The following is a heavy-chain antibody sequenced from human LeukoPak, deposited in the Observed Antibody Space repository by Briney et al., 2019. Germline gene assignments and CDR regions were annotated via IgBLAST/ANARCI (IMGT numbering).Heavy chain of an antibody. V-gene: IGHV3-23*01. Sequence: PGGSLRLSCAASGFTFSSYAMSWVRQAPGKRLEWVSAISGSGGSTYYADSVKGRFTISRDNSKNTLYLQMNSLRAEDTAVYYCAKDYTYNWNVPNWFDPWGQGTLVTVSS. J-gene: IGHJ5*02. CDR2: ISGSGGST. CDR3: AKDYTYNWNVPNWFDP. CDR1: GFTFSSYA. D-gene: IGHD1-1*01.